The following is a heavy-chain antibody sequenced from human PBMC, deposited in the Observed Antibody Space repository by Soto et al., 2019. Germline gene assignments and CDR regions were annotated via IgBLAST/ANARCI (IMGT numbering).Heavy chain of an antibody. CDR2: INPSGGST. Sequence: QVQLVQSGAEVKKPGASVQVSCKASGYTFTSHYMHWVRQAPGQGLEWMGIINPSGGSTRYAQKFQGRVTMNRDTSTSTVYMELSSLRSEDTAVYYCARDLGWELPPIYYYYGMDVWGQGTTVTVSS. V-gene: IGHV1-46*01. J-gene: IGHJ6*02. CDR1: GYTFTSHY. CDR3: ARDLGWELPPIYYYYGMDV. D-gene: IGHD1-26*01.